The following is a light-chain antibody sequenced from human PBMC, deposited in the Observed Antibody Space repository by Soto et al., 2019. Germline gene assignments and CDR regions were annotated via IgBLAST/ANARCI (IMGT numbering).Light chain of an antibody. Sequence: DIQMTQSPSSLSASVGDRVTITCQASQDIRNYVNWYLQTPGKAPKLLIYDASNLETGAPSRFRGSRTGKDFTFTITSLQAEDVGVYYCQQYDTLPPTFGGGTKVEIK. CDR3: QQYDTLPPT. V-gene: IGKV1-33*01. CDR2: DAS. CDR1: QDIRNY. J-gene: IGKJ4*01.